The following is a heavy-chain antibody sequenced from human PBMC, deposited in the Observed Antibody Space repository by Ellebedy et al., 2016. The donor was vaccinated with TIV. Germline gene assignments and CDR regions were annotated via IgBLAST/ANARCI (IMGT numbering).Heavy chain of an antibody. D-gene: IGHD5-12*01. CDR2: IIGMFGTT. CDR1: GGTFSNHA. Sequence: AASVKVSCKTSGGTFSNHAISWVRQGPGQGLEWMGGIIGMFGTTSYAQKFLGRVSIPADEFTSTAYLDLSSLRSDDTAVYYCARHSGYHAISYLAHWGQGTLVSVSS. V-gene: IGHV1-69*13. CDR3: ARHSGYHAISYLAH. J-gene: IGHJ4*02.